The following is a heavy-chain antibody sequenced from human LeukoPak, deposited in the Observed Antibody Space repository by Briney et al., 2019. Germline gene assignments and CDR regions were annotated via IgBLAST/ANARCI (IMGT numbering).Heavy chain of an antibody. D-gene: IGHD5-18*01. V-gene: IGHV4-59*08. CDR2: VYYSGST. CDR3: ARGGYSYGGGREVDY. CDR1: GGSISSYY. J-gene: IGHJ4*02. Sequence: SETLSLTCTVSGGSISSYYWSWIRRPPGKGLEWIGYVYYSGSTNYNPSLKSRVTISVDTSKKQFSLKLSSMTAADTAVYYCARGGYSYGGGREVDYWGQGTLVTVSS.